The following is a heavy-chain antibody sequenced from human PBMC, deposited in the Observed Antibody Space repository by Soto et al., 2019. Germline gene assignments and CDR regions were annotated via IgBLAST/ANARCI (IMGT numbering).Heavy chain of an antibody. CDR3: AKGLLLVWFDP. CDR2: ISGSGGST. CDR1: GFTFSSYA. J-gene: IGHJ5*02. V-gene: IGHV3-23*01. Sequence: ASVKVSCKASGFTFSSYAMSWVRQAPGKGLEWVSAISGSGGSTYYADSVKGRFTISRDNSKNTLYLQMNSLRAEDTAVYYCAKGLLLVWFDPWGQGTLVTVSS. D-gene: IGHD2-15*01.